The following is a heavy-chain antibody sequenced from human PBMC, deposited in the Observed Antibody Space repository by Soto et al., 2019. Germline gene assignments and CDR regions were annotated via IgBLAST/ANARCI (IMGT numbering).Heavy chain of an antibody. CDR3: ARVPGYYDSSGFIGFDS. D-gene: IGHD3-22*01. CDR1: GFSLTTGGMC. CDR2: IDWDDDK. V-gene: IGHV2-70*01. J-gene: IGHJ4*02. Sequence: SGPTCEPTQTLTLTCTFSGFSLTTGGMCVAWIRQPPGKALEWLALIDWDDDKNYSTSLKTRLTISKDTSKNQVVLTMTNMDPVDTATYYCARVPGYYDSSGFIGFDSWGQGTLVTVS.